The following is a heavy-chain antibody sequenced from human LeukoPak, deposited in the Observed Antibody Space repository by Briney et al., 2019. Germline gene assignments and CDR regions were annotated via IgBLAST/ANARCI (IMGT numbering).Heavy chain of an antibody. J-gene: IGHJ4*02. D-gene: IGHD4-17*01. CDR1: GFSFSTQR. Sequence: TGGSLRLSCVASGFSFSTQRMHWVRQAPGKGLVWVSYINIDERITGYADSVKGRFTISRDNGKNTLYLQMNSLRAEDTAVYYCARAGRADGDYHYFEYWGQGTLVTVSS. CDR2: INIDERIT. V-gene: IGHV3-74*01. CDR3: ARAGRADGDYHYFEY.